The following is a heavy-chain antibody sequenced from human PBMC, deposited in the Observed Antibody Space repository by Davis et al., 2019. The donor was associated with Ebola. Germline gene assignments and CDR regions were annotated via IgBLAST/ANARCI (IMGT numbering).Heavy chain of an antibody. CDR3: ARDGGYYGSGSYSYNWFDP. Sequence: GESLKISCAASGFTFSSYSMNWVRQAPGKGLEWVSYISSSSSTIYYADSVKGRFTISRDNAKNSLYLQMNSLRDEDTAVYYCARDGGYYGSGSYSYNWFDPWGQGTLVTVSS. V-gene: IGHV3-48*02. J-gene: IGHJ5*02. CDR2: ISSSSSTI. CDR1: GFTFSSYS. D-gene: IGHD3-10*01.